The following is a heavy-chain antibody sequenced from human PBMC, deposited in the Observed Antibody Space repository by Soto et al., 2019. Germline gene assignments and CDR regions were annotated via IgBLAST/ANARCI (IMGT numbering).Heavy chain of an antibody. CDR1: GYTFTSYG. D-gene: IGHD3-3*01. CDR2: ISAYNGNT. J-gene: IGHJ5*02. CDR3: ASDRLRFLEWLLGGETNWFDH. Sequence: ASVKVSCKASGYTFTSYGISWVRQAPGQGLEWMGWISAYNGNTNYAQKLQGRVTMTTDTYTSTAYMELRSLRSDETAVYYCASDRLRFLEWLLGGETNWFDHWG. V-gene: IGHV1-18*04.